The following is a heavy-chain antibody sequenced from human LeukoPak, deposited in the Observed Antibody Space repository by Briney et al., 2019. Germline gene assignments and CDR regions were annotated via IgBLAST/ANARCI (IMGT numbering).Heavy chain of an antibody. CDR2: ITTSSSGI. Sequence: PGGSPRLSCAASGFTFSTYSMNWVRQAPGKGLEWVSYITTSSSGIYYADSVKGRFTISRDNAKNSLYLQMNSLRDEDTAVYYCARANYAVQYYFDYWGQGTLVTVSS. CDR1: GFTFSTYS. J-gene: IGHJ4*02. D-gene: IGHD3-16*01. CDR3: ARANYAVQYYFDY. V-gene: IGHV3-48*02.